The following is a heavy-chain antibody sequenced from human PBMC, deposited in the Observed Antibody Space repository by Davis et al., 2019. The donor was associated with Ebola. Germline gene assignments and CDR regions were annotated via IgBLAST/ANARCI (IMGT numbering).Heavy chain of an antibody. Sequence: SQTLSLTCAVYGGSFSGYYWSWIRQPPGKGLEWIGEINHSGSTNYNPSLKSRVTISVDKSKNQFSLKLSSVTAADTAVYYCARDGGWLRGGKYYFDYWGQGTLVTVSS. V-gene: IGHV4-34*01. CDR1: GGSFSGYY. CDR2: INHSGST. D-gene: IGHD5-12*01. J-gene: IGHJ4*02. CDR3: ARDGGWLRGGKYYFDY.